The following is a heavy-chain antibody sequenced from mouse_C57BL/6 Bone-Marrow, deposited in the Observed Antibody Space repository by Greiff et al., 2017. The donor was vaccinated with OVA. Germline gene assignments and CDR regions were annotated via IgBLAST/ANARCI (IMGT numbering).Heavy chain of an antibody. CDR3: AREWLLPFDY. D-gene: IGHD2-3*01. CDR1: GYTFTSYW. J-gene: IGHJ2*01. Sequence: QVQLQQPGAELVKPGASVKLSCKASGYTFTSYWMHWVKQRPGQGLEWIGMIHPNSGSTNYNEKFKSKATLTVDKSSSTAYMQLSSLTSEDSAVYYCAREWLLPFDYWGQGTTLTGSS. V-gene: IGHV1-64*01. CDR2: IHPNSGST.